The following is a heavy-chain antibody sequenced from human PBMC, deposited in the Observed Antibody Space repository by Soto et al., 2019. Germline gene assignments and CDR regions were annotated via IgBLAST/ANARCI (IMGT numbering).Heavy chain of an antibody. Sequence: XVSLRLSCAASGFTLSRHTMNWVRQAPGKGLEWVSFIGSRTSDIYYADSVKGRFTISRDNAKNSLYLDLTRLRAEDTAVYFCVRDYYDTSGYPNTFDMWGQGTMVTVSS. CDR3: VRDYYDTSGYPNTFDM. J-gene: IGHJ3*02. CDR2: IGSRTSDI. D-gene: IGHD3-22*01. V-gene: IGHV3-21*01. CDR1: GFTLSRHT.